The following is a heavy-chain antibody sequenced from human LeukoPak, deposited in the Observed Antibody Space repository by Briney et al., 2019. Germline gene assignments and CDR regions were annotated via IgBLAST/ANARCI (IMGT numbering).Heavy chain of an antibody. V-gene: IGHV4-34*01. J-gene: IGHJ5*02. Sequence: SETLSLTCAVYGGSFSGYYWSWIRQPPGKGLEWIGEINHSGSTNYNPSLKSRVTISVDTSKNQFSLKLSSVTAADTAVYYCARGRRNIVVVVASWYNWFDPWGQGTLVTVSS. CDR2: INHSGST. CDR3: ARGRRNIVVVVASWYNWFDP. CDR1: GGSFSGYY. D-gene: IGHD2-15*01.